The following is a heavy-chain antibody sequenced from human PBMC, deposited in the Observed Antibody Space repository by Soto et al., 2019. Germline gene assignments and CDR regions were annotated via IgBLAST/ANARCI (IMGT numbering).Heavy chain of an antibody. V-gene: IGHV5-51*01. J-gene: IGHJ4*02. Sequence: GESLKISCKGSGYSFTSYWIGWVRQMPGKGLGWMGIIYPGDSDTRYSPSFQGQVTISADKSISTAYLQWSSLKASDTAMYYCARQYYYDSSGYPAFDYWGQGTLVTVSS. CDR3: ARQYYYDSSGYPAFDY. CDR2: IYPGDSDT. D-gene: IGHD3-22*01. CDR1: GYSFTSYW.